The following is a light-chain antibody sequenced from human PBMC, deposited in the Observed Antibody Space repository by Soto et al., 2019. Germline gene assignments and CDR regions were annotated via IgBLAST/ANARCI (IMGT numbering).Light chain of an antibody. J-gene: IGKJ1*01. Sequence: DIQMTQSPSTLSASVGDRVTITCRASHSINTWLAWYQQKPGKAPQILIYKASSLVSGVPSRFSGSGSGRDFTLIISRLQTGDIETYHCLLYNSYSPRTFGRGTKVLI. CDR2: KAS. CDR3: LLYNSYSPRT. CDR1: HSINTW. V-gene: IGKV1-5*03.